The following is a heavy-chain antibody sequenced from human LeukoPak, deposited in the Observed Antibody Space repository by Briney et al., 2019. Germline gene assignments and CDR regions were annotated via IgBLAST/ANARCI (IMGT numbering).Heavy chain of an antibody. Sequence: PGGSLRLSCAASGFTFSSYTMSWVRQAPGRGLEWLSTITTSDGNTYYADSVKGRFTVSRDNSKNTLFLQMNSLRAEDTAVYYCAKDGGLWVSAHWGDSWGRGTLVTVSS. V-gene: IGHV3-23*01. CDR1: GFTFSSYT. CDR3: AKDGGLWVSAHWGDS. D-gene: IGHD7-27*01. CDR2: ITTSDGNT. J-gene: IGHJ4*02.